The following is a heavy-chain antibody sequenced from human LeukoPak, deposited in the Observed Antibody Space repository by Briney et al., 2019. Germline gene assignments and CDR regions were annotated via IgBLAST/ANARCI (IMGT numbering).Heavy chain of an antibody. Sequence: GASAKVSCKASGYTFTGYYMHWVRQAPGQGLEWRGWINPNSGGTNYAQKFQGRVTMTRDTSISTAYMELSRLRSDDTAVYYCARVVEMATIDAFDIWGQGTMVTVSS. CDR2: INPNSGGT. D-gene: IGHD5-24*01. V-gene: IGHV1-2*02. J-gene: IGHJ3*02. CDR3: ARVVEMATIDAFDI. CDR1: GYTFTGYY.